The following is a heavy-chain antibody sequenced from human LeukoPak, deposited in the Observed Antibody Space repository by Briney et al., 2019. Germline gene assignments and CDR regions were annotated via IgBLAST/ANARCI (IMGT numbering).Heavy chain of an antibody. CDR2: IYTSGST. V-gene: IGHV4-4*07. D-gene: IGHD2-2*02. J-gene: IGHJ5*02. Sequence: SETLSLTCTVSGGSINNYYWSWILQPAGKGLEWIGRIYTSGSTNYNPPLKSRVTMSVDTSKNQFSLKLSSVTAADTAVYYCARLGGNGYCSSTSCYTNWFDPWGQGTLVTVSS. CDR1: GGSINNYY. CDR3: ARLGGNGYCSSTSCYTNWFDP.